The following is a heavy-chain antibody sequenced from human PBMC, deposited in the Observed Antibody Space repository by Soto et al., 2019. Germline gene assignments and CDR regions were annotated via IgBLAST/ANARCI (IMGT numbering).Heavy chain of an antibody. Sequence: SETLSLTCAVYGGSFSGYYWTWIRQPPGTGLEWIGEINHSGSTNYNPSLKSRVTISVDTSKNQFSLKLTSVTATDTAVYYCAASCVGCGGFNYYGMDVWGQGTTVT. J-gene: IGHJ6*02. CDR2: INHSGST. CDR1: GGSFSGYY. CDR3: AASCVGCGGFNYYGMDV. V-gene: IGHV4-34*01. D-gene: IGHD2-21*01.